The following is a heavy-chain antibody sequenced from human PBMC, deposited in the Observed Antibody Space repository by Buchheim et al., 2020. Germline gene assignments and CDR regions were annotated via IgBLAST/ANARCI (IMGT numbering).Heavy chain of an antibody. Sequence: EVQLVDSGGGLVQPGESLRLSCAASGFSFSGYAMSWVRQAPGQGLEWVSSISGSGATTFNADSVKGRFTISRDNSKTMLYLQMNSLRAEDTAVYFCAKGSRGYTNYYFDYWGQGTL. D-gene: IGHD4-11*01. CDR2: ISGSGATT. V-gene: IGHV3-23*04. CDR3: AKGSRGYTNYYFDY. CDR1: GFSFSGYA. J-gene: IGHJ4*02.